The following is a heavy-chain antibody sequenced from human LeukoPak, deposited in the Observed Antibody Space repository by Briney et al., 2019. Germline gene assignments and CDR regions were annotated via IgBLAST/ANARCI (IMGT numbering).Heavy chain of an antibody. D-gene: IGHD3-3*01. Sequence: ASVKVSCKASGYTFTGYYMHWVRQAPGQGLEWMGWINPNSGGTNYAQKFQGWVTMTRDTSISTAYMELSRLRSDDTAVYYCARVGRGYYDFWSGYYTYDYWGQGTLVTVSS. V-gene: IGHV1-2*04. CDR1: GYTFTGYY. CDR3: ARVGRGYYDFWSGYYTYDY. CDR2: INPNSGGT. J-gene: IGHJ4*02.